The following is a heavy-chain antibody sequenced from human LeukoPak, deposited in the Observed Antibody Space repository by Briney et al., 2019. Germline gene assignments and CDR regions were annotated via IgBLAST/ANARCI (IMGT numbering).Heavy chain of an antibody. J-gene: IGHJ6*02. CDR1: GFSFNNAW. CDR2: ILSKIDGGTT. Sequence: PGGSLRLSCAASGFSFNNAWMSWVRQAPGKGLEWVGRILSKIDGGTTDYAAPVKGRFTISRDDSKKTLYLQMNSLKTEDTAVYYCTTFDMGSYGLDVWGLGATVTVS. D-gene: IGHD3-9*01. V-gene: IGHV3-15*01. CDR3: TTFDMGSYGLDV.